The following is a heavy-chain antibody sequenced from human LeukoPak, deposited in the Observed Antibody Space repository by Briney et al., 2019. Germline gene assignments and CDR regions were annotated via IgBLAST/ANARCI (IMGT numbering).Heavy chain of an antibody. CDR3: ARTLEWVPFDY. J-gene: IGHJ4*02. D-gene: IGHD1-26*01. CDR1: GFTFRSYW. CDR2: IKQDGSAK. Sequence: PGGSLRLSCAASGFTFRSYWMSWVRQAPGKGLEWVANIKQDGSAKFYADSVKGRFTISRDNAKDSLYLQMNSLRAEDTAVYYCARTLEWVPFDYWGQGTLVTVSS. V-gene: IGHV3-7*01.